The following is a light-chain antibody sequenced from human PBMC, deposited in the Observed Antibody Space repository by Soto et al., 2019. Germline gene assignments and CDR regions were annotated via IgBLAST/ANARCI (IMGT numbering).Light chain of an antibody. CDR1: SSDVGGYDY. CDR2: EVS. V-gene: IGLV2-14*01. Sequence: AALTQPDSVSGSPGQSNTISCTGTSSDVGGYDYVSWYQQHPGKAPKLMIYEVSNRPSGVSNRFSGSKSANTASLTISGLQAEDEAAYYCSSYPSSNTLVFGGGTKVTVL. CDR3: SSYPSSNTLV. J-gene: IGLJ3*02.